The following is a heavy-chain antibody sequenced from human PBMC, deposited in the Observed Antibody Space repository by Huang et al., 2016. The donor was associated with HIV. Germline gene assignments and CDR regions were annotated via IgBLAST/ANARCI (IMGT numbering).Heavy chain of an antibody. CDR2: MNPNKGNT. CDR1: GYTLTHYD. D-gene: IGHD2-15*01. Sequence: QVQLVQSEAEVTKPGASVKVSCKASGYTLTHYDINWLGQDAGQGWEGMGWMNPNKGNTGNAQKFQGRVTNTRNTSIRTANRELSGRRAEDTAVYDGARADPGYCSGGSCKEFDYWGQGTLVTVSS. J-gene: IGHJ4*02. V-gene: IGHV1-8*03. CDR3: ARADPGYCSGGSCKEFDY.